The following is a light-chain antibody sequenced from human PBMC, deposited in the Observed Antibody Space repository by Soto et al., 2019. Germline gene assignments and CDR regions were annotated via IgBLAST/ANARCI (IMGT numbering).Light chain of an antibody. CDR1: QSVTRTS. J-gene: IGKJ5*01. CDR2: GAS. V-gene: IGKV3-20*01. CDR3: QQYGSSPT. Sequence: ELVLTQSPGTLSLSPGERATLSCRASQSVTRTSLAWYQQKPGQAPRLLIYGASSRATGIPDRFSGSGSGTDFTLTISRLEPEDFAVYYCQQYGSSPTFGQGTRLEIK.